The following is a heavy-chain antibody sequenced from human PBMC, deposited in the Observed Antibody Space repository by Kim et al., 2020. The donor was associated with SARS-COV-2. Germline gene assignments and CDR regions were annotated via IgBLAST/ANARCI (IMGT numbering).Heavy chain of an antibody. CDR2: ITSATSSA. CDR1: GFTFSTYS. CDR3: TRGTTDAPGTDF. Sequence: GGSLRLSCAASGFTFSTYSMHWVRQAPGKGLVWVSRITSATSSATYADSVRGRFTISRDNAKNTLYLQMHSLRAEDAAVYYCTRGTTDAPGTDFWGQGTTVTVST. V-gene: IGHV3-74*01. J-gene: IGHJ4*02. D-gene: IGHD6-13*01.